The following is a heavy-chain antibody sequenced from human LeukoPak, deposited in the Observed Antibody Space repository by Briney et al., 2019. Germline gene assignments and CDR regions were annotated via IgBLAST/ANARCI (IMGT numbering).Heavy chain of an antibody. CDR3: ARVGSIAVAGRGFDY. CDR2: INPNSGGT. CDR1: GYTFTDYY. D-gene: IGHD6-19*01. Sequence: GASVKVSCKASGYTFTDYYMHWVRQAPGQGLEWMGWINPNSGGTNYAQKFQGRVTMTRDTSISTAYMELSRLRSDDTAVYYCARVGSIAVAGRGFDYWGQGTLVTVSS. J-gene: IGHJ4*02. V-gene: IGHV1-2*02.